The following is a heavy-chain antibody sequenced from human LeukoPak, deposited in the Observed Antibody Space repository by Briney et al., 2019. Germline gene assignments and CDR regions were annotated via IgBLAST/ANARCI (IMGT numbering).Heavy chain of an antibody. D-gene: IGHD1-1*01. J-gene: IGHJ3*02. CDR1: GFTFSRYA. V-gene: IGHV3-30-3*01. Sequence: GRSLRLSCAASGFTFSRYAMYWVRQTPGKGLEWVAVISYGGSNKYYADSVKGRFTISRDNSKNTLYLQMNSLRADDTAVYYCATGIGYDAFDIWGQGTMATVSS. CDR2: ISYGGSNK. CDR3: ATGIGYDAFDI.